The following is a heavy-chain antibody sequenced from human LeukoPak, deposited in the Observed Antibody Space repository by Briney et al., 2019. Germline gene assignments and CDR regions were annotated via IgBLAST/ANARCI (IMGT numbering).Heavy chain of an antibody. V-gene: IGHV4-61*08. CDR2: IYYSGST. Sequence: SETLSLTCAVSGGSISSGGYSWSWIRQPPGKGLEWIGYIYYSGSTNYNPSLKSRVTISVDTSKNQFSLKLSSVTAADTAVYYCARDRGYDFWSGLRGDAFDIRGQGTMVTVSS. D-gene: IGHD3-3*01. CDR3: ARDRGYDFWSGLRGDAFDI. CDR1: GGSISSGGYS. J-gene: IGHJ3*02.